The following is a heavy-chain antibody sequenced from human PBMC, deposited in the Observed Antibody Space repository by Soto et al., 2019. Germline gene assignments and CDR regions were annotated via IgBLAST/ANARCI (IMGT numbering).Heavy chain of an antibody. J-gene: IGHJ4*02. Sequence: QVRLQESGPGLMKPSETLSLTCTVSGGSISSYYWSWIRQPPGKGLEWIGYIYYCGSTNCNPSLKSRVTKTVDPPKNPFSPKLSSVTAADTAVYYCARSPPGGSGDAADYWGQGTLVTVSS. CDR3: ARSPPGGSGDAADY. V-gene: IGHV4-59*01. D-gene: IGHD3-16*01. CDR1: GGSISSYY. CDR2: IYYCGST.